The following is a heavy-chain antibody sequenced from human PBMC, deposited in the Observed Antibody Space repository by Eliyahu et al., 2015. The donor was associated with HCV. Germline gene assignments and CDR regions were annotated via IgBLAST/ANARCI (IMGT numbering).Heavy chain of an antibody. D-gene: IGHD6-13*01. V-gene: IGHV4-39*01. J-gene: IGHJ5*02. Sequence: QLQLQESGPGLVKPSETLSLTCSVSGGSIMNSVYFWGWIRQSPGKGLEWIGAFPFWGGPLVNPSLKSRVSISADTSRNQFSLNLNSVTAADTAVYYCARHSDRSSSLENWFDPWGQGTLVTVSS. CDR2: FPFWGGP. CDR3: ARHSDRSSSLENWFDP. CDR1: GGSIMNSVYF.